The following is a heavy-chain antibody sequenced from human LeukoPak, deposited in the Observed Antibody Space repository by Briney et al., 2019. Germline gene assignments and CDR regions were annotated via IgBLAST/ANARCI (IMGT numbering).Heavy chain of an antibody. Sequence: SETLSLTCTVSGGSISSSSYYWGWIRQPPGKGLEWIGSIYYSGSTYYNPSLKSRVTISVDTSKNQFSLKLSSVTAADTAVYYCASRRGWYVDYWGQGTLVTVSS. D-gene: IGHD6-19*01. V-gene: IGHV4-39*01. CDR3: ASRRGWYVDY. CDR1: GGSISSSSYY. J-gene: IGHJ4*02. CDR2: IYYSGST.